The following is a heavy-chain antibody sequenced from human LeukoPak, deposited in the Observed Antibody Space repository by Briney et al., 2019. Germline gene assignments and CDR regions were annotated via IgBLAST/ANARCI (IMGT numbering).Heavy chain of an antibody. J-gene: IGHJ5*02. CDR1: GFTFSSYA. D-gene: IGHD6-13*01. Sequence: GGSLRLSCSASGFTFSSYAMHWVRQAPGKGLENVSAISSSGGGTYYADSVKGRFTISRDNSKNTLYLQMSSLRAEDTAVYYCVKYSNSCYDPWGQGTLVTVSS. CDR3: VKYSNSCYDP. CDR2: ISSSGGGT. V-gene: IGHV3-64D*06.